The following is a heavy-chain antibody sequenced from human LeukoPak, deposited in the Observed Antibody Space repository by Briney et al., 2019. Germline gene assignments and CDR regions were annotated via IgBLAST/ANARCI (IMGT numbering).Heavy chain of an antibody. CDR1: GFTFSSYS. Sequence: GGSLRLSCAASGFTFSSYSMNWVRQAPGKGLEWVSYISSSSSTIYYADSVKGRFTISRDNAKNSLYLQMNSLRAEDTAVYYCTTGYSSSYSAFDIWGQGTMVTVSS. CDR2: ISSSSSTI. D-gene: IGHD6-13*01. V-gene: IGHV3-48*01. J-gene: IGHJ3*02. CDR3: TTGYSSSYSAFDI.